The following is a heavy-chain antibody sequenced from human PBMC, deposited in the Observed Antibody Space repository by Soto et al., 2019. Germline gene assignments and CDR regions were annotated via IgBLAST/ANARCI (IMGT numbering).Heavy chain of an antibody. Sequence: GGSLRLSCAASGFTFSSSAMSWVRQAPGKGLEWVGFIRSKAYGGTTEYAASVKGRFTISRDDSKSIAYLQMNSLKTEDTAVYYCTRDSGDFWSGYTYGMDVWGQGTTVTVSS. D-gene: IGHD3-3*01. CDR3: TRDSGDFWSGYTYGMDV. CDR1: GFTFSSSA. J-gene: IGHJ6*02. V-gene: IGHV3-49*04. CDR2: IRSKAYGGTT.